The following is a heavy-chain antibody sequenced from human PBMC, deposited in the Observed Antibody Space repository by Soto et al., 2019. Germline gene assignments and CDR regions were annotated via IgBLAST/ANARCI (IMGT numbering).Heavy chain of an antibody. CDR2: IIPIFGTA. J-gene: IGHJ6*02. CDR3: ARSYYGSGSYPPGYYYYYGMDV. V-gene: IGHV1-69*01. CDR1: GGTFSSYA. Sequence: VSCKASGGTFSSYAISWVRQAPGQGLEWMGGIIPIFGTANYAQKFQGRVTITADESTSTAYMELSSLRSEDTAVYYCARSYYGSGSYPPGYYYYYGMDVWRQGTTVTVSS. D-gene: IGHD3-10*01.